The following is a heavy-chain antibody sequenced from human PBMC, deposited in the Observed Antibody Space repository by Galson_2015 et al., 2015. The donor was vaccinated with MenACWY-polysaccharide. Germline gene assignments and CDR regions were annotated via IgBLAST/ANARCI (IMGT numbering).Heavy chain of an antibody. CDR1: GFTFSSYS. V-gene: IGHV3-48*01. Sequence: SLRLSCAASGFTFSSYSMNWVRQAPGKGLEWVSYISSSSSIIYYADSVKGLFTISRDSAKNSVYLQMNSLRGEDTAVYYCAREGLTDSYFDYWGQGILVTVSS. CDR3: AREGLTDSYFDY. CDR2: ISSSSSII. D-gene: IGHD3-9*01. J-gene: IGHJ4*02.